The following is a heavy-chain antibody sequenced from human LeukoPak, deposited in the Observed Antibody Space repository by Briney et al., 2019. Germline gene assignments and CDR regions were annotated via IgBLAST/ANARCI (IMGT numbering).Heavy chain of an antibody. CDR3: ARMYYDILTGYYWY. J-gene: IGHJ4*02. D-gene: IGHD3-9*01. V-gene: IGHV3-53*01. CDR2: IYSGGST. Sequence: GGSLRLSCAASGFTVSSNYMSWVRQAPGKGLEWVSVIYSGGSTYYADSVKGRFTISRDNSKNTLYLQMNSLRAEDTAVYYCARMYYDILTGYYWYWGQGTLVTVSS. CDR1: GFTVSSNY.